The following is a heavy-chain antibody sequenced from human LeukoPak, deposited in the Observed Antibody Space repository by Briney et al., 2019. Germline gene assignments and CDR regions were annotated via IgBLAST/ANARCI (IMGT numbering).Heavy chain of an antibody. Sequence: GGSLRLSCAASGFTFRNYAMSWVRQAPGKGLEWVSAVSGGGTTTHYADSVKGRFTVSRDNSKNMVYLQMDSLGAEDTAVYYCAAEGRIAAEVAFDIWGQGTMVTVSS. D-gene: IGHD6-13*01. V-gene: IGHV3-23*01. CDR1: GFTFRNYA. CDR3: AAEGRIAAEVAFDI. CDR2: VSGGGTTT. J-gene: IGHJ3*02.